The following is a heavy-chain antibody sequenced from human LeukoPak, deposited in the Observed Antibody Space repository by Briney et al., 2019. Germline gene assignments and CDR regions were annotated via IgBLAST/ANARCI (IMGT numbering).Heavy chain of an antibody. V-gene: IGHV3-23*01. CDR1: GFTFSNFA. CDR2: ISGSGADT. J-gene: IGHJ4*02. Sequence: GGSLRLSCTTSGFTFSNFAMSWVRQAPGEGLGWASIISGSGADTFYTDSVKGRFTISRDNSKNTLYLQMNSLRAEDTAVYYCAKPHGVGYLGQGTLVTVSS. D-gene: IGHD4-17*01. CDR3: AKPHGVGY.